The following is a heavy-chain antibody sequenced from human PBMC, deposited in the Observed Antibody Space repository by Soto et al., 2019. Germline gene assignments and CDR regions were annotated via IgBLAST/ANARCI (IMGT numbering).Heavy chain of an antibody. CDR2: IYYGGST. D-gene: IGHD5-12*01. J-gene: IGHJ4*02. CDR3: TRRWGYAFDY. V-gene: IGHV4-39*01. CDR1: GGSISSYY. Sequence: QLQLQESGPGLVKTSETLSLTCTVSGGSISSYYWGWIRRPPGKGLEWIGSIYYGGSTYYSPSLKMRVTISVDTSKNQFPLKLSSVTAAATAVYYCTRRWGYAFDYWGQGTLVTASS.